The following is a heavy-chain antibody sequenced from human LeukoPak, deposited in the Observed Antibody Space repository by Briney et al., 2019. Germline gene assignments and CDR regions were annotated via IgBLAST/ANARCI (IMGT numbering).Heavy chain of an antibody. CDR3: ASDWAPGQGRMFDH. CDR2: IYHSGST. Sequence: SETLSLTCTVSGYSISSVYYWGWIRQPPGKGLEWIGSIYHSGSTYYNPSLKSRISISVDTSKNYFSLQLSSVTAADTAVYFCASDWAPGQGRMFDHWGQGTLVTVSS. V-gene: IGHV4-38-2*02. CDR1: GYSISSVYY. J-gene: IGHJ4*02. D-gene: IGHD3-16*01.